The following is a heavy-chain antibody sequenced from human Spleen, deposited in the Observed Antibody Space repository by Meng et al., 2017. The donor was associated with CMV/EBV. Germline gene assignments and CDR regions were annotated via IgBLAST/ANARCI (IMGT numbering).Heavy chain of an antibody. Sequence: LPCPFYGGSFSGYYWSWIRQPPGKGLEWIGEINHSGSTNYNPSLKSRVTISVDTSKNQFSLKLSSVTAADTAVYYCARVTTPGFDYWGQGTLVTVSS. D-gene: IGHD4-11*01. J-gene: IGHJ4*02. CDR2: INHSGST. V-gene: IGHV4-34*01. CDR3: ARVTTPGFDY. CDR1: GGSFSGYY.